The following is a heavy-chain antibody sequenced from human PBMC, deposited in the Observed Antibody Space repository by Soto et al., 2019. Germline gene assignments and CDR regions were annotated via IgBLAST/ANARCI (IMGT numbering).Heavy chain of an antibody. D-gene: IGHD3-10*01. V-gene: IGHV4-61*05. J-gene: IGHJ4*01. CDR1: GGSISSSSYY. CDR3: ARHVVESLSFGERVHHFAY. CDR2: FYYTGIT. Sequence: SETLSLTCTVSGGSISSSSYYWGWIRQPPGKGLEWIGYFYYTGITNYNPSLKSRITISVDTSKNQFSLKLSSVTAADTAVYYCARHVVESLSFGERVHHFAYWGHGTLVTVSS.